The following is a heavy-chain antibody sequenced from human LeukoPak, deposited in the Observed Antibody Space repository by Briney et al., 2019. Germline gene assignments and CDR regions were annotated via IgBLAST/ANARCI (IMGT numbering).Heavy chain of an antibody. Sequence: GGSLRLSCAASGFTFSRYWMSWVRQAPGKGLEWVANIKLDGSEKYYVDSVKGRFTISRDNAKNSLYLQMNSLKTEDTAVYYCSRDKFYVWFDPWGQGTLVTVSS. CDR3: SRDKFYVWFDP. V-gene: IGHV3-7*03. CDR1: GFTFSRYW. CDR2: IKLDGSEK. J-gene: IGHJ5*02. D-gene: IGHD3-16*01.